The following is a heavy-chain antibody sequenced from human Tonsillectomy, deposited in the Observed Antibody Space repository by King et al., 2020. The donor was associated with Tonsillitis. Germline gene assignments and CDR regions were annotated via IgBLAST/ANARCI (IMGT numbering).Heavy chain of an antibody. V-gene: IGHV3-74*01. CDR3: AKCVKLHPDY. CDR1: GFTFNSYW. Sequence: VQLVESGGGLVQPGGSLRLSCAASGFTFNSYWMHWVRQVPGKGLVWVSRINSDGNSTTYADSVKGRFTISRDNAKNTLYLQMNSLRAEDTAVYYCAKCVKLHPDYCGQGTLVTVSS. CDR2: INSDGNST. J-gene: IGHJ4*02.